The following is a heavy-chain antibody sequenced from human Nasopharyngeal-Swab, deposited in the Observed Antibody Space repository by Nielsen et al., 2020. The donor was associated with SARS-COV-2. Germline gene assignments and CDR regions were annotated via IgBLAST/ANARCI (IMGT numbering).Heavy chain of an antibody. V-gene: IGHV4-59*01. CDR2: IYYSGST. D-gene: IGHD6-6*01. Sequence: WIRQPPGTGLEWIGYIYYSGSTNYNPSLKSRVTISVDTSKNQFSLKLSSVTAADTAVYYCAREVRGIAARPYSDYYYGMDVWGQGTTVTVSS. CDR3: AREVRGIAARPYSDYYYGMDV. J-gene: IGHJ6*02.